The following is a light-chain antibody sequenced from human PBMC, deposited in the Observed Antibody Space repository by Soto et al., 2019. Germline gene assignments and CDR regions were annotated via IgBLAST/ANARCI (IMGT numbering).Light chain of an antibody. J-gene: IGLJ2*01. V-gene: IGLV1-51*01. CDR3: ETWDSSLSAGV. CDR1: SSNIGNNY. CDR2: DNN. Sequence: QSALTQPPSVSAAPGQKVTISCSGSSSNIGNNYISWYQQLPGTAPKLLIYDNNKRPSGIPDRFSGSKSGTSATLGITGLQTGDEADYYCETWDSSLSAGVFGGGTKVTVL.